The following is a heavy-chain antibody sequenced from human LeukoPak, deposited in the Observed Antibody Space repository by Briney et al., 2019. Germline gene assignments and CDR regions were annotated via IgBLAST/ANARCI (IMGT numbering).Heavy chain of an antibody. CDR3: ARASGSGSLPGYFDL. J-gene: IGHJ2*01. V-gene: IGHV3-30-3*01. D-gene: IGHD3-10*01. Sequence: PGGSLRLSCAASGFTFSNYAIHWVRQAPGKGLEWVAVMSYDGNNKYYADSVKGRFTISRDSSKNTLYLQMNSLRAEDTAVYYCARASGSGSLPGYFDLWGRGTLVTVSS. CDR1: GFTFSNYA. CDR2: MSYDGNNK.